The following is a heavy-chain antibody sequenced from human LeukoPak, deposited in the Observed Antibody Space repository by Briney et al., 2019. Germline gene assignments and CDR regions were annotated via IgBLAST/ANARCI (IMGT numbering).Heavy chain of an antibody. Sequence: ASVKVSCKASGYTFTGYYMHWVRQAPGQGLEWVGWINPNSGGTNYAQKFQGRVTMTRGTSISTAYMELSRLRSDDTAVYYCARDRAVAGNSVWFDPWGQGTLVTVSS. CDR2: INPNSGGT. CDR1: GYTFTGYY. D-gene: IGHD6-19*01. J-gene: IGHJ5*02. CDR3: ARDRAVAGNSVWFDP. V-gene: IGHV1-2*02.